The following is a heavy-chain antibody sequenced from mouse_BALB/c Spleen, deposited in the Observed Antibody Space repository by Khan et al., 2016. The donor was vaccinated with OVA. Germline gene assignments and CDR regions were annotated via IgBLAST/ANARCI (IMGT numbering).Heavy chain of an antibody. CDR2: INTYTGEP. D-gene: IGHD2-10*01. J-gene: IGHJ4*01. V-gene: IGHV9-3-1*01. CDR3: ARPPYFSYIMAY. Sequence: QIQLVQSGPEVKKPGETVKISCKASGYTFTNYGMNWVKQAPGKGLKWMGWINTYTGEPTYADDFKGRFAFSLETSASTAYLQINNLKNEDTATYFYARPPYFSYIMAYWGQGTSVTVSS. CDR1: GYTFTNYG.